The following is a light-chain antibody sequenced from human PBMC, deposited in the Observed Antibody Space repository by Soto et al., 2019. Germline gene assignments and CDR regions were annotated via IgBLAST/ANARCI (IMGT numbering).Light chain of an antibody. Sequence: EIVLTQSPGTLSLSPGERATLSRRASQTLSTNSLAWYQQRLGQTPRLLIYAASTRDTDIPDRFNGSGSGTDFALTISRLEPEDFALYYCQQYDASPLTFGPGTKVDVK. V-gene: IGKV3-20*01. J-gene: IGKJ3*01. CDR2: AAS. CDR3: QQYDASPLT. CDR1: QTLSTNS.